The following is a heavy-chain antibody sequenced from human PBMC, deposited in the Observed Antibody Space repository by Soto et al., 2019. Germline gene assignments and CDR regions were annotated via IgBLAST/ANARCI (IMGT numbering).Heavy chain of an antibody. V-gene: IGHV3-21*06. CDR1: GFIFTSYR. CDR2: ISSTTNYI. CDR3: ARESEDLTSNFDY. Sequence: GGSLRLSCAASGFIFTSYRLNWVRRPPGKGLEWVSSISSTTNYIYYGDSMKGRFTISRDNAKNSLYLEMNSLRAEDTAVYYCARESEDLTSNFDYWGQGTLVTVSS. J-gene: IGHJ4*02.